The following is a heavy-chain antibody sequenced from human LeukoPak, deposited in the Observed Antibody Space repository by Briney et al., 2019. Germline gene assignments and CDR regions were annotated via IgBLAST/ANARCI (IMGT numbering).Heavy chain of an antibody. D-gene: IGHD3-22*01. CDR2: MNPNSGNT. V-gene: IGHV1-8*03. CDR1: GYTFTSYD. CDR3: ARGPYYYDSSGSTLDY. Sequence: ASVKVSCKASGYTFTSYDINWVRQATGQGLEWMGWMNPNSGNTGYAQKFRGRVTITRNTSISTAYMELSSLRSEDTAVYYCARGPYYYDSSGSTLDYWGQGTLVTVSS. J-gene: IGHJ4*02.